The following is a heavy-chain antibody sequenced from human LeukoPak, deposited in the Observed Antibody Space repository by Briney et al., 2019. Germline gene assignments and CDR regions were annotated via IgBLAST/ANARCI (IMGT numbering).Heavy chain of an antibody. V-gene: IGHV1-69*13. J-gene: IGHJ5*02. D-gene: IGHD6-13*01. CDR2: IIPIFGTA. CDR3: ARELRRSYSSNKFDP. Sequence: ASVKVSCKASGYTFTSYAMNWVRQAPGQGLEWMGGIIPIFGTANYAQKFQGRVTITADESTSTAYMELSSLRSEDTAVYYCARELRRSYSSNKFDPWGQGTLVTVSS. CDR1: GYTFTSYA.